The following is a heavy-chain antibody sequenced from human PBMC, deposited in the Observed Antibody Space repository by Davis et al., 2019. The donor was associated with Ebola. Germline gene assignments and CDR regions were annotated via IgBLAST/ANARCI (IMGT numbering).Heavy chain of an antibody. D-gene: IGHD2-15*01. V-gene: IGHV1-8*02. Sequence: ASVKVSCKASGYTFTSYGISWVRQATGQGLEWMGWMNPNSGNTGYAQKFQGRVTMTRNTSISTAYMELSSLRSEDTAVYYCAREVVVAATLYYGMDVWGQGTTVTVSS. CDR2: MNPNSGNT. CDR3: AREVVVAATLYYGMDV. J-gene: IGHJ6*02. CDR1: GYTFTSYG.